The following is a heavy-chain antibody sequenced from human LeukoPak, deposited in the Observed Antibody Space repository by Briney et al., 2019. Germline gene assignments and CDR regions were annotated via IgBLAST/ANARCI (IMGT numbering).Heavy chain of an antibody. CDR1: SASITSSPYF. CDR2: INHSGST. D-gene: IGHD6-13*01. V-gene: IGHV4-39*07. CDR3: ARGEAAADY. Sequence: PSETLSLTCTVSSASITSSPYFWGWVRQPPGKGLEWIGEINHSGSTNYNPSLKSRVTISVDTSKNQFSLKLSSVTAADTAVYYCARGEAAADYWGRGTLLTVSS. J-gene: IGHJ4*02.